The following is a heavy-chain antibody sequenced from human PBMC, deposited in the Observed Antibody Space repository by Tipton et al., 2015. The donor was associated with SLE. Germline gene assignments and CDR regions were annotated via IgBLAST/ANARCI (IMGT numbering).Heavy chain of an antibody. V-gene: IGHV4-59*01. CDR2: IFYTGST. Sequence: GLVKPSETLSLTCTVSGGSISSYFWTWIRQPPGKGPEWIGHIFYTGSTRYNPSLKSRVTISVDTSKSQIFLKLTFVSAADTAIYYCARMGLCTTTTCNEGAFDVWGQGSMVTVSS. D-gene: IGHD2-2*01. CDR3: ARMGLCTTTTCNEGAFDV. CDR1: GGSISSYF. J-gene: IGHJ3*01.